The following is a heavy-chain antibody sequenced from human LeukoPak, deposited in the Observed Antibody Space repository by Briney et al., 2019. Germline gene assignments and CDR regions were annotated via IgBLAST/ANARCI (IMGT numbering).Heavy chain of an antibody. D-gene: IGHD2-8*01. CDR3: SRENGAFSPFGY. J-gene: IGHJ4*02. CDR1: GGSTTSTNW. Sequence: SETLSLTCGVSGGSTTSTNWWSWVRQPPGQGLEWIGEVSLSGLTHYNPSLNSRVIMALDTSKNHLSLNLTSVTAADTAVYYCSRENGAFSPFGYWGQGTLVTVPS. CDR2: VSLSGLT. V-gene: IGHV4-4*02.